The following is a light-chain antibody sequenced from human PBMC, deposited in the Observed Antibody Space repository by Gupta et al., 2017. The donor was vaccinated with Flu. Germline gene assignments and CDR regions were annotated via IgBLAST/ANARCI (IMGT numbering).Light chain of an antibody. Sequence: TGGGNNIVNKNVHWYQQKPGQAPVLVIYKDSNRPSGIPERFSGSNSGNTATLTISRAQAGDEADYYCQVWDSSAAVFGGGTKLTVL. CDR2: KDS. CDR1: NIVNKN. CDR3: QVWDSSAAV. V-gene: IGLV3-9*01. J-gene: IGLJ3*02.